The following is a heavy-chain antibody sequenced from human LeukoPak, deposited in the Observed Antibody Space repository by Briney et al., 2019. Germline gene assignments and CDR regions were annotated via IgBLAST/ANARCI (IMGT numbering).Heavy chain of an antibody. CDR3: TTGPGNYFDY. V-gene: IGHV3-15*01. J-gene: IGHJ4*02. D-gene: IGHD1-14*01. CDR2: IKSKTDGGTT. Sequence: GGSLRLSCVASGITFSNYAVSWVRQAPGKGLEWVGRIKSKTDGGTTDYAAPVKGRFTISRDDSKNTLYLQMNSLKTEDTAVYYCTTGPGNYFDYWGQGTLVTVSS. CDR1: GITFSNYA.